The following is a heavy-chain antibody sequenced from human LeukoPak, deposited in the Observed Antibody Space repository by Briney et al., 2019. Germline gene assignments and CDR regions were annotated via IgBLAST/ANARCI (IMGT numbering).Heavy chain of an antibody. CDR2: ISTYNGKT. CDR3: ARGYPPRRLYDSSGYYSYYFDY. CDR1: GYTFTSYG. J-gene: IGHJ4*02. D-gene: IGHD3-22*01. V-gene: IGHV1-18*01. Sequence: ASVKLSCNASGYTFTSYGLSWVRQAPGQGLEWMGWISTYNGKTYYAQKVQGRVTMTTDTSTSTAYMELRSLRSDDTAVYYCARGYPPRRLYDSSGYYSYYFDYWGQGTLVTVSS.